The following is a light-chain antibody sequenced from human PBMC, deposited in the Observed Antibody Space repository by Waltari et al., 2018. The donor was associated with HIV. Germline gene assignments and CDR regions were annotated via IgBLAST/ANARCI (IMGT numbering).Light chain of an antibody. CDR3: SSYGGRDNLV. V-gene: IGLV2-8*01. J-gene: IGLJ3*02. CDR1: SSAVGGYQS. CDR2: EVY. Sequence: QSALAQPPSASGSPGQSVTISCSGTSSAVGGYQSVCWYQQPPGTAPKLIIYEVYKRPSGVPARFSGSKSGNTASLTVSGLRPEDEGDYYCSSYGGRDNLVFGAGTKLTVL.